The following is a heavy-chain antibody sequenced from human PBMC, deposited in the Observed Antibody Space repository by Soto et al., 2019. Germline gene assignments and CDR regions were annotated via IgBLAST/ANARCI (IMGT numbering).Heavy chain of an antibody. V-gene: IGHV4-4*02. CDR2: IYHSGST. CDR3: ARDAGDDLYYFDY. J-gene: IGHJ4*02. D-gene: IGHD3-16*01. Sequence: SETLSLTCAVSGGSISSSNWWSWVRQPPGKGLEWIGEIYHSGSTNYNPSLKSRVTISVDKSKNQFSLKLSSVTAADTAVYYCARDAGDDLYYFDYWGQGTLVTVSS. CDR1: GGSISSSNW.